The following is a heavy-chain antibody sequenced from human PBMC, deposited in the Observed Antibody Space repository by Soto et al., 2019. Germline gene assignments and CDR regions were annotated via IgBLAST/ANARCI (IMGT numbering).Heavy chain of an antibody. D-gene: IGHD6-6*01. Sequence: QVQLQESGPGLVKPSQTLSLTCTVSGASMNSVAFYWNWVRQHPEKGLEWIGYVYYTGSAYYNPSLKSRAAISIDTCTNQFSLKLNSVTAADTAVYYCARSIGTRPYFDYWGQGSLVTVSS. CDR2: VYYTGSA. CDR1: GASMNSVAFY. J-gene: IGHJ4*02. V-gene: IGHV4-31*03. CDR3: ARSIGTRPYFDY.